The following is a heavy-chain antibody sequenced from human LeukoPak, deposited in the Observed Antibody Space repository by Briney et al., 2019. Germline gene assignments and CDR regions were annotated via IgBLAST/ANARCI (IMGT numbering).Heavy chain of an antibody. CDR3: ARSGPIKYYDFWSGYSVEPPDY. D-gene: IGHD3-3*01. Sequence: PSETLPLTCTVSGGSISSYYWSWIRQPPGKGLEWIGYIYYSGSTNYNPSLKSRVTISADTSKNQFSLKLSSVTAADTAVYYCARSGPIKYYDFWSGYSVEPPDYWGQGTLVTVSS. V-gene: IGHV4-59*08. J-gene: IGHJ4*02. CDR2: IYYSGST. CDR1: GGSISSYY.